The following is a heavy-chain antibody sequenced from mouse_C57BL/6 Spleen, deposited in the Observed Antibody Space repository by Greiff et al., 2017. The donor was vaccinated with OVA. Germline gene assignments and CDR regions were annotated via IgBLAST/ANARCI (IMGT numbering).Heavy chain of an antibody. J-gene: IGHJ2*01. CDR3: ARSEAQATNDYYDY. D-gene: IGHD3-2*02. V-gene: IGHV1-52*01. CDR1: GYTFTSYW. CDR2: IDPSDSET. Sequence: QVQLQQPGAELVRPGSSVKLSCKASGYTFTSYWMHWVKQRPIQGLEWIGNIDPSDSETHYNQKFKDKATLTVDKSSSTAYMQLSSLTSEDSAVYYCARSEAQATNDYYDYWGQGTTLTVSS.